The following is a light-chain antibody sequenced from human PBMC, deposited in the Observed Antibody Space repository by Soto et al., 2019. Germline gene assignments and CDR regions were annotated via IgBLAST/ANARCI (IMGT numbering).Light chain of an antibody. V-gene: IGLV2-11*01. CDR1: RSDIGAFDF. CDR2: DVN. Sequence: QSALTQPRSVSGSPGQSVTISCTGTRSDIGAFDFVFWYRQHPGKAPKLLIYDVNKRPSGVPDRFSGSKSGNTASLTISGLQAEDEDDFYCCSYAGTYKVFGTGTKVTVL. CDR3: CSYAGTYKV. J-gene: IGLJ1*01.